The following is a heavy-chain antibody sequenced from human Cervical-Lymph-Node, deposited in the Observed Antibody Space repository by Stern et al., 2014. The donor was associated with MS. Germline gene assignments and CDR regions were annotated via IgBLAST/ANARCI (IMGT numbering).Heavy chain of an antibody. Sequence: QVQLVQSGAEVKKPGASVKVSCKASGYTFTTYAIHWVRQAPGQRLEWMGWINAGNGNTKYSQKFQGRITFTRDTSASTAYMELSSLRSEDTALYYCARDIEDVVVVVAPLGPFDYWGQGTLVTVSS. CDR2: INAGNGNT. D-gene: IGHD2-15*01. CDR3: ARDIEDVVVVVAPLGPFDY. CDR1: GYTFTTYA. J-gene: IGHJ4*02. V-gene: IGHV1-3*01.